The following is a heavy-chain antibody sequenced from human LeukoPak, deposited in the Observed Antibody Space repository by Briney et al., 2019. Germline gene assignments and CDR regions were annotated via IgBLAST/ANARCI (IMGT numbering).Heavy chain of an antibody. CDR1: GFTFSSYS. D-gene: IGHD5-18*01. CDR3: ARSGYSYGFYFDY. J-gene: IGHJ4*02. Sequence: GGSLRLSCVASGFTFSSYSMNWVRQTPGKGLEWVSSISSTSTYIYYADSVKGRFTISRDNAKNSLYLQMNSLRAEDTAVYYCARSGYSYGFYFDYWGQGTLVTVSS. CDR2: ISSTSTYI. V-gene: IGHV3-21*01.